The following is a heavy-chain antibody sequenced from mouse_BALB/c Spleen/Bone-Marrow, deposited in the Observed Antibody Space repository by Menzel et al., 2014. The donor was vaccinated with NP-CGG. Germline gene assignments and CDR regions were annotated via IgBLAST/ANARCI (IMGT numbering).Heavy chain of an antibody. J-gene: IGHJ2*01. D-gene: IGHD4-1*01. Sequence: QVQLKESGAELVRPGASVKLSCKASGYTFASYWMNWVKPRPGQGLEWIGMVDPSDSKTHFNQTFKDKATLTVDKSSSTAYMHLSSLTSEDSAVYYCTRNWAFDYWGQGTTLTVSS. CDR1: GYTFASYW. CDR2: VDPSDSKT. V-gene: IGHV1-61*01. CDR3: TRNWAFDY.